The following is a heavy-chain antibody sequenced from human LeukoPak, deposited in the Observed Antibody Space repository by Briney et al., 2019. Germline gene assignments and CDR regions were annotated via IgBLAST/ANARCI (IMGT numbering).Heavy chain of an antibody. CDR3: AREVRHRNQYDFWSGYYRGGENWFDP. CDR2: ISSSGSTI. V-gene: IGHV3-11*01. D-gene: IGHD3-3*01. Sequence: GGSLRLSCAASGFTVGSNYMSWVRQAPGKGLEWVSYISSSGSTIYYADSVKGRFTISRDNAKNSLYLQMNSLRAEDTAVYYCAREVRHRNQYDFWSGYYRGGENWFDPWGQGTLVTVSS. J-gene: IGHJ5*02. CDR1: GFTVGSNY.